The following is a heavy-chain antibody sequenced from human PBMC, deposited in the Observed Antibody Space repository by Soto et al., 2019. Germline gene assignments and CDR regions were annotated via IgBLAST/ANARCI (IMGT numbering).Heavy chain of an antibody. CDR2: IDPSDSFT. D-gene: IGHD1-26*01. V-gene: IGHV5-10-1*01. J-gene: IGHJ5*02. Sequence: GESLKISCKASGYSFTGYWITWVRQMPGKGLEWMGRIDPSDSFTNDSPSFQGHVTMSADMSISTAYLQWDSLKASDTAIYYCARHSGSHADSFDPWGQGTLVTVSS. CDR3: ARHSGSHADSFDP. CDR1: GYSFTGYW.